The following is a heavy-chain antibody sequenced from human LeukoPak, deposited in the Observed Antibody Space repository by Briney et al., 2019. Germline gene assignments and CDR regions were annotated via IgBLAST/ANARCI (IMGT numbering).Heavy chain of an antibody. CDR1: GFTFSTYA. Sequence: GGSLRLSCAASGFTFSTYAMSWVRQAPGKGLEWVSAISGSGGSTYYADSVKGRFTISRDNSKNTLYLQINSLRAEDTAVYYCTRHSDAYCSRANCYVDNFYGLDVWGQGTRVTVSS. CDR3: TRHSDAYCSRANCYVDNFYGLDV. D-gene: IGHD2-2*01. V-gene: IGHV3-23*01. CDR2: ISGSGGST. J-gene: IGHJ6*02.